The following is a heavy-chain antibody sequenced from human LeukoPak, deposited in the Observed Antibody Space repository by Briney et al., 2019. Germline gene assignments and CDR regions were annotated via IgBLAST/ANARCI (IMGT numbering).Heavy chain of an antibody. V-gene: IGHV3-23*01. CDR3: ANNGNSFQYYYMDV. D-gene: IGHD4-23*01. CDR1: GFTLSSYA. CDR2: ISGSGGST. J-gene: IGHJ6*03. Sequence: GGSLRLSCAASGFTLSSYAMSWVRQAPGKGLEWVSAISGSGGSTYYADSVKGRFTISRDNSKNTLYLQMNSLRAEDTAVYYCANNGNSFQYYYMDVWGKGTTVTVSS.